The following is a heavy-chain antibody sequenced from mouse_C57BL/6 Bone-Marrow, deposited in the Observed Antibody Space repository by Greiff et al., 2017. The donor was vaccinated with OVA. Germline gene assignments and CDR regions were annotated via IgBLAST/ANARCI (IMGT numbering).Heavy chain of an antibody. J-gene: IGHJ1*03. V-gene: IGHV1-18*01. CDR3: ARATVVRYFDV. D-gene: IGHD1-1*01. Sequence: VQLKESGPELVKPGASVKIPCKASGYTFTDYNMDWVKQSHGKSLEWIGDINPNNGGTIYNQKFKGKATLTVDKSSSTAYMELRSLTSEDTAVYYCARATVVRYFDVWGTGTTVTVSS. CDR1: GYTFTDYN. CDR2: INPNNGGT.